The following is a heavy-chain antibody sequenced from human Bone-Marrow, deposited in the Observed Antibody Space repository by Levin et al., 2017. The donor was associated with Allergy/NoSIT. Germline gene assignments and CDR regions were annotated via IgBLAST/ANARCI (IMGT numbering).Heavy chain of an antibody. CDR1: GGTFSNYA. Sequence: SVKVSCKASGGTFSNYAISWVRQTPGQGLEWMGESTPFFGTVTYAQKFQGRVIIIADESTATATMELRGLRSEDTATYYCARALIVVGAARYCMGVWGQGTTVTVSS. V-gene: IGHV1-69*13. CDR3: ARALIVVGAARYCMGV. CDR2: STPFFGTV. J-gene: IGHJ6*02. D-gene: IGHD3-22*01.